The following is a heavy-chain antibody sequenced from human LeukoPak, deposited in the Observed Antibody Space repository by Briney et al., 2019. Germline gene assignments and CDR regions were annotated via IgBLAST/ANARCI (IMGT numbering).Heavy chain of an antibody. CDR2: INHSGST. Sequence: SETLSLTCAVYGGSFSGYYWSWIRQPPGKGLEWIGEINHSGSTNYNPSLKSRVTISVDTSKNQFSLKLSSVTAADTAVYYCARVKKLDRLWNYYWGQGTLVTVSS. CDR3: ARVKKLDRLWNYY. CDR1: GGSFSGYY. J-gene: IGHJ4*02. V-gene: IGHV4-34*01. D-gene: IGHD6-13*01.